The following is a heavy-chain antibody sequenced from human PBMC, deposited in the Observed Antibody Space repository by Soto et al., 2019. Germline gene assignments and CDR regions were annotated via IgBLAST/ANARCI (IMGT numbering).Heavy chain of an antibody. J-gene: IGHJ4*02. V-gene: IGHV1-69*02. D-gene: IGHD3-10*01. CDR1: AGTFDTYS. Sequence: QVQLVQSGAEVKKPGASVKVSCKASAGTFDTYSIMWVRQAPGQGLEWMGRTIPAIDLINYAQKFQGRFTITVDKSTTTVYMELMSLRYEDTAIYYCARTGSFDYWGQGTLVTGSS. CDR2: TIPAIDLI. CDR3: ARTGSFDY.